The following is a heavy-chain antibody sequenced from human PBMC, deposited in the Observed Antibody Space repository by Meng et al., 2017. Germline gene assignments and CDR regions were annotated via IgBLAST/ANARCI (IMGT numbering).Heavy chain of an antibody. J-gene: IGHJ4*02. CDR3: ARAGVGYYDSSGPYSY. CDR2: IYHSGRT. V-gene: IGHV4-4*02. Sequence: HEVRPWLGKPLWNPSLTCAVPGCSLSSSKLLSGVRQPPGKGLWCSGKIYHSGRTNYTPSLTSRVTISVDKSKNQFSLKLSSVTAADTAVYYCARAGVGYYDSSGPYSYWGQGTLVTVSS. D-gene: IGHD3-22*01. CDR1: GCSLSSSKL.